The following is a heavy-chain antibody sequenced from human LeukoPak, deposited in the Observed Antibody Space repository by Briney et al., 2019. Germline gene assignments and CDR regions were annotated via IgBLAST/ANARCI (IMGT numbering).Heavy chain of an antibody. CDR1: GYTFTSYY. Sequence: RASVKVSCKASGYTFTSYYMHWVRQAPGQGLEWMGIINPSGGSTSYAQKFQGRVTMTRDTSTSTVYMELSSLRSEDTAVYYCARRCYYDSSGYNWFDPWGQGTLVTVSS. J-gene: IGHJ5*02. V-gene: IGHV1-46*01. CDR2: INPSGGST. D-gene: IGHD3-22*01. CDR3: ARRCYYDSSGYNWFDP.